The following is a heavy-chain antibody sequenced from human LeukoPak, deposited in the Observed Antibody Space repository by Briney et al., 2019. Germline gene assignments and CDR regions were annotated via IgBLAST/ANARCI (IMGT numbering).Heavy chain of an antibody. CDR1: GFTFSSYS. D-gene: IGHD3-22*01. J-gene: IGHJ3*02. CDR3: AAGLQHLRSVVISPLDAFDI. Sequence: GGSLRLSCAASGFTFSSYSMNWVRQAPGKGLEWVSSISSSSSYIYYADSVKGRFTISRDNAKNSLYLQMNSLRAEDTAVYYCAAGLQHLRSVVISPLDAFDIWGQGTMVTVSS. V-gene: IGHV3-21*01. CDR2: ISSSSSYI.